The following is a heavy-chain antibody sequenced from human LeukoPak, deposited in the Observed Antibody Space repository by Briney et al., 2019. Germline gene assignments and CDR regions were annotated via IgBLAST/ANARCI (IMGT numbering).Heavy chain of an antibody. CDR3: ATRGS. D-gene: IGHD3-10*01. CDR1: GGSISSDY. V-gene: IGHV4-59*08. CDR2: IYNSGSN. Sequence: PSETLSLTCTVSGGSISSDYWQWIRQPPGKGLEWIGYIYNSGSNNYNPSLKCRVTISVDTSKNQFSLKLTSVTAADTAVYYCATRGSWGQGTLVTVSS. J-gene: IGHJ5*02.